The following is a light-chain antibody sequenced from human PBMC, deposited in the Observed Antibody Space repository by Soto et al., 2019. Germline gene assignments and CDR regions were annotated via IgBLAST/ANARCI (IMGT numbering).Light chain of an antibody. J-gene: IGKJ5*01. CDR1: QSISSW. Sequence: DLQMTQSPSTLSASVGDRVTITCRASQSISSWLAWYQQKPGKAPKLLIYKASSLESGVPSRFSGSGSGTEFTLTIRSLQPDDFATYYCQHHDSYPITFGQGTRLEIK. V-gene: IGKV1-5*03. CDR3: QHHDSYPIT. CDR2: KAS.